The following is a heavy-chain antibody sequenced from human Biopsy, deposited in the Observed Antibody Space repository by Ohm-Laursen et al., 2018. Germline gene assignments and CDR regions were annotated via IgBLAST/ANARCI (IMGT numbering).Heavy chain of an antibody. CDR2: VTTTSSYI. V-gene: IGHV3-21*01. CDR1: GFDFSDYS. Sequence: SLRLSCAAFGFDFSDYSMSWVRQAPGKGLEWVSSVTTTSSYIYYADSVKGRFTISRDNAKNTLYLQMNSLRAEDTAVYYCARGGAGGGDYWGQGTLVTVSS. J-gene: IGHJ4*02. D-gene: IGHD2-15*01. CDR3: ARGGAGGGDY.